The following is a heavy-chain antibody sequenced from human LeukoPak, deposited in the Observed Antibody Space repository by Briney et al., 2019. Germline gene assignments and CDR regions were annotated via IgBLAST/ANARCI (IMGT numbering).Heavy chain of an antibody. V-gene: IGHV4-34*01. CDR2: INHSGST. J-gene: IGHJ4*02. Sequence: PSETLSLTCAVYGGSFSGYYWSWIRQPPGKGLEWIGEINHSGSTNYSPSLKSRVTISVDTSKNQFSLKLSSVTAADTAVYYCARRTYYYGSGSYFVYWGQGTLVTVSS. D-gene: IGHD3-10*01. CDR3: ARRTYYYGSGSYFVY. CDR1: GGSFSGYY.